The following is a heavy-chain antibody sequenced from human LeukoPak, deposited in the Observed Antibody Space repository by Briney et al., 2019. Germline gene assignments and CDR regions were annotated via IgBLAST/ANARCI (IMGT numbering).Heavy chain of an antibody. CDR3: ARDSRDSDPKPFDY. D-gene: IGHD2-15*01. CDR2: IYTSGST. Sequence: SQTLSLTCTVSGGSISSGSYYWSWIRQPAGKGLEWIGRIYTSGSTNYNPSLKSRVSIPVDTSKNQFSLKLRSVTSADTAVYYCARDSRDSDPKPFDYWGQGTLVTVSS. CDR1: GGSISSGSYY. V-gene: IGHV4-61*02. J-gene: IGHJ4*02.